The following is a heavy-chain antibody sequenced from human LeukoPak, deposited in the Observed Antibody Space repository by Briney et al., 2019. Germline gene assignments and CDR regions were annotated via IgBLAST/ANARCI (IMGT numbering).Heavy chain of an antibody. V-gene: IGHV3-21*01. J-gene: IGHJ4*02. CDR2: ISSSSSYI. CDR3: ATIHTEWLRLGSYFDY. CDR1: GFTFSAYS. D-gene: IGHD5-12*01. Sequence: GGSLRLSCATSGFTFSAYSMNWVRQAPGKGLEWVSSISSSSSYIYYADSVKGRFTISRDNAKNSLYLQMNSLRAEDTAVYYCATIHTEWLRLGSYFDYWGQGTLVTVSS.